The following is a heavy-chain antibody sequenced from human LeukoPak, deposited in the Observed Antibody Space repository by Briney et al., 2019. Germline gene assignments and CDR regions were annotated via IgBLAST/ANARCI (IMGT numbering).Heavy chain of an antibody. J-gene: IGHJ5*02. CDR2: IKGDGSEK. Sequence: GGSLRLSCAAAGLTFSGHWMSWVRQAPGKGLEWVATIKGDGSEKFNVDSVKGRFTISRDDAENSLQLQMNSLRDEDTAVYYCARGDYSNYLNWFDPWGQGTLVTVSS. CDR3: ARGDYSNYLNWFDP. CDR1: GLTFSGHW. V-gene: IGHV3-7*03. D-gene: IGHD4-11*01.